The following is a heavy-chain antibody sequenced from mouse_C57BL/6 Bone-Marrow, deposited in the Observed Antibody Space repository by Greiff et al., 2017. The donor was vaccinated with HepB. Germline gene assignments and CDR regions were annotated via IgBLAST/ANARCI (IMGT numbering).Heavy chain of an antibody. J-gene: IGHJ3*01. V-gene: IGHV1-82*01. D-gene: IGHD4-1*02. Sequence: QVQLQQSGPELVKPGASVKISCKASGYAFSSSWMNWVKQRPGKGLEWIGRIYPGDGDTNYNGTFKGKATLTADKSSSTAYMQLSSLTSEDSAVYFCASTGTTWFAYWGQGTLVTVSA. CDR2: IYPGDGDT. CDR3: ASTGTTWFAY. CDR1: GYAFSSSW.